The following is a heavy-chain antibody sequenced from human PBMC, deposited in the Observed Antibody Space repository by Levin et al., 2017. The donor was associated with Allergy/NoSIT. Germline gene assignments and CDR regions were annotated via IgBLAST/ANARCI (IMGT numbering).Heavy chain of an antibody. Sequence: SETLSLTCTVSGGSISSYYWSWIRQPPGKGLEWIGYIYYSGSTNYNPSLKSRVTISVDTSKNQFSRKQGSVTAAGTAVYDCARGIGAARRGLGYWGQGTLVTVSS. D-gene: IGHD6-6*01. CDR1: GGSISSYY. V-gene: IGHV4-59*01. CDR3: ARGIGAARRGLGY. J-gene: IGHJ4*02. CDR2: IYYSGST.